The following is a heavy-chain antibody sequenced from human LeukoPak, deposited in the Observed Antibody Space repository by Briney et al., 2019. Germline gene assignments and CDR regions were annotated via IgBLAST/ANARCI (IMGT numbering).Heavy chain of an antibody. V-gene: IGHV3-23*01. J-gene: IGHJ4*02. CDR2: ISGGGGST. D-gene: IGHD3-10*01. Sequence: GGSLRLSCAASGLTFSSYPMTWVRQAPGKGLEWVSAISGGGGSTHYADSVKGRFTISKDNSKNTLYLQMNSLRAEDTAVYFCAKGAYFSGSYGFAFDYWGQGTLVTVSS. CDR1: GLTFSSYP. CDR3: AKGAYFSGSYGFAFDY.